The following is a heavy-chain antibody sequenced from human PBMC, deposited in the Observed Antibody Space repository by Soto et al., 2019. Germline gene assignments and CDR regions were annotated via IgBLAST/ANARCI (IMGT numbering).Heavy chain of an antibody. D-gene: IGHD1-26*01. Sequence: EVQLLEPGGGLVQPGGSLRLSCAASGFTFRSYAMSWVRQAPGQGLEWVSGISDSGGATYYADSVKGRCNMSRDNSKNTRYLQMNSLRAEDTAVYYCAKDRGGSYYHFDYWCQGTLVTVSS. J-gene: IGHJ4*02. V-gene: IGHV3-23*01. CDR1: GFTFRSYA. CDR2: ISDSGGAT. CDR3: AKDRGGSYYHFDY.